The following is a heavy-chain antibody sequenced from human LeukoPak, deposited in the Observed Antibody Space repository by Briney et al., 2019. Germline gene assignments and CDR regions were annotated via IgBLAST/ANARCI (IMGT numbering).Heavy chain of an antibody. D-gene: IGHD2-15*01. Sequence: DPSETLSLTCTVSGGSISSYYWSWIRQPPGKGLEWIGYIYYSGSTNYNPSLKSRVTISVDTSKNQFSLKLSSVTAADTAVYYCARGGCSGGSCYFPDYWGQGTLVTVSS. J-gene: IGHJ4*02. CDR2: IYYSGST. V-gene: IGHV4-59*01. CDR1: GGSISSYY. CDR3: ARGGCSGGSCYFPDY.